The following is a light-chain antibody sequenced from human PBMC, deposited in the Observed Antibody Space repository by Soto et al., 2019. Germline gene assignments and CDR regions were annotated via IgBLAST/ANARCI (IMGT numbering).Light chain of an antibody. V-gene: IGKV1-5*01. CDR3: QQYHRFFS. J-gene: IGKJ3*01. CDR1: QSVISW. CDR2: DAS. Sequence: DIQMTQSPYTLSASVGDRVTITCRASQSVISWVAWYQQKPGKAPKLLISDASTLDPGVPSRFSGSGSETEFTLTISSLQPDDFATYYCQQYHRFFSFGPGTKVDGK.